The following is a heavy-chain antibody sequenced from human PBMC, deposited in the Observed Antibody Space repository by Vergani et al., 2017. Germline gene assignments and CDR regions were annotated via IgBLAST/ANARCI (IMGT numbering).Heavy chain of an antibody. J-gene: IGHJ4*02. CDR3: AKDLRDILTD. Sequence: QVQLVESGGGVVQPGRSLRLSCAASGFTFSSYGMHWVRQAPGKGLEWVAVISYDGSNKYYADSVKGRFTISRDNSKNTLYLQMNSLRAEDTAVYYCAKDLRDILTDWGQGTLGTVSS. V-gene: IGHV3-30*18. CDR1: GFTFSSYG. D-gene: IGHD3-9*01. CDR2: ISYDGSNK.